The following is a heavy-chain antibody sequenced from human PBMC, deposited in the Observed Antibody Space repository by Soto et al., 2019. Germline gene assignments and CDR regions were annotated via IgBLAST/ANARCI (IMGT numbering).Heavy chain of an antibody. Sequence: EVQLVESGGGLVKPGESLRLSCAASGFTFSTYSMNWVRQAPGKGLEWVSSISGRSDYIFYADSVRGRFTISRDNAKISLYLQMNSLSAEDTAVYYCAIPVDPGMVWGQGTLVTVSS. CDR1: GFTFSTYS. CDR2: ISGRSDYI. D-gene: IGHD5-18*01. J-gene: IGHJ4*02. V-gene: IGHV3-21*01. CDR3: AIPVDPGMV.